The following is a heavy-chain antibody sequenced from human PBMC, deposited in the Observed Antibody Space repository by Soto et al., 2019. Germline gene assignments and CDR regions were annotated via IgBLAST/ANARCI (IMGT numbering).Heavy chain of an antibody. CDR2: INAGNGNT. CDR1: GYTFTVYA. D-gene: IGHD6-19*01. V-gene: IGHV1-3*01. J-gene: IGHJ4*02. CDR3: ARAVAVAADFDY. Sequence: ASVKVSCKASGYTFTVYAMHWVRQAPGQRLEWMGWINAGNGNTKYSQKFQDRVTITRDTSASAAYMELSSLSSEDTAVYYCARAVAVAADFDYWGQGTLVTVSS.